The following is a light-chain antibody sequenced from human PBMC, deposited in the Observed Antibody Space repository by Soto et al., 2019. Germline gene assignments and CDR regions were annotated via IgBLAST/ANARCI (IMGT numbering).Light chain of an antibody. J-gene: IGLJ1*01. CDR3: LLYYSGAYV. CDR1: TGAVTSGHY. CDR2: DAT. Sequence: QAVVTQEPSLTVSPGGTVTLTCGSSTGAVTSGHYPYWFQQKPGQAPRTLIYDATNKHSWTPARFSGSLLGGKAALTLSGAQPDDEDHYYCLLYYSGAYVFGTGTKVTV. V-gene: IGLV7-46*01.